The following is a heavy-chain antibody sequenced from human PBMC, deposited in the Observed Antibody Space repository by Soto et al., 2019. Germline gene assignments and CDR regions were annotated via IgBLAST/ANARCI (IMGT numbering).Heavy chain of an antibody. Sequence: GGSLRLSCAASGFTFSSYWMSWVRQAPGKGLEWVANIKQDGSEKYYVDSVKGRFTISRDNAKNSLYLQMNSLRAEDTAVYYCARDLWTLYGDYVRGYWGQGTLVTVSS. CDR1: GFTFSSYW. J-gene: IGHJ4*02. CDR2: IKQDGSEK. V-gene: IGHV3-7*01. CDR3: ARDLWTLYGDYVRGY. D-gene: IGHD4-17*01.